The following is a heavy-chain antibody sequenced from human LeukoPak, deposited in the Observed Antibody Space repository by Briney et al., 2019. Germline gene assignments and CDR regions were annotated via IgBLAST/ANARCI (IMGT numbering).Heavy chain of an antibody. V-gene: IGHV1-46*01. Sequence: GASVKVSCKASGYTFTSYYMHWVRQAPGQGLEWMGIINPSGGSTSYAQKFQGRVTMTRDMSTSTVYMELGSLRSEDTAVYYCARSESCSGGSCYLTFDYWGQGTLVTVSS. D-gene: IGHD2-15*01. CDR3: ARSESCSGGSCYLTFDY. J-gene: IGHJ4*02. CDR2: INPSGGST. CDR1: GYTFTSYY.